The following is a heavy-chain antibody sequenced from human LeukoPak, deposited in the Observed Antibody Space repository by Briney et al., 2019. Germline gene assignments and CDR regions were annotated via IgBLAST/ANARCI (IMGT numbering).Heavy chain of an antibody. CDR1: GYSFTSYW. CDR3: ARRGDDGYYFDY. J-gene: IGHJ4*02. Sequence: GESLKVSCKGSGYSFTSYWIGWVRQMPGKGLEWMGITHPGDSETRYSPSFQGQVTISADNSISTAYLQWSSLKASDTAMYCCARRGDDGYYFDYWGQGTLVTVSS. CDR2: THPGDSET. D-gene: IGHD5-24*01. V-gene: IGHV5-51*01.